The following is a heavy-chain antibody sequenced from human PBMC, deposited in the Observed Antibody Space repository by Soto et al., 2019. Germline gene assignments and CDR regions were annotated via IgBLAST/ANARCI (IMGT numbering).Heavy chain of an antibody. CDR1: GFTFSSYW. V-gene: IGHV3-74*01. D-gene: IGHD3-22*01. CDR2: INSDGSST. Sequence: PGGSLRLSCAASGFTFSSYWMHWVRQAPGKGLVWVSRINSDGSSTSYADSVKGRFTISRDNAKNTLYLQMNSLRAEDTAVYYCARDHYYDSSGLGLYYFDYWGQGTLVTVSS. CDR3: ARDHYYDSSGLGLYYFDY. J-gene: IGHJ4*02.